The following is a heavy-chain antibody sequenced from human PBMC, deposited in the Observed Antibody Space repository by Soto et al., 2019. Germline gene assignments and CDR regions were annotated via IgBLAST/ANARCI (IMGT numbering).Heavy chain of an antibody. CDR3: AKDKGIVGATPHY. V-gene: IGHV3-30*18. CDR1: GFTFSSYG. CDR2: ISYDGSNK. Sequence: QVQLVESGGGVVQPGRSLRLSCAASGFTFSSYGMHWVRQAPGKGLEWVAVISYDGSNKYNADSVKGRFTITRDKSKNPQYLQMNSLGADDAAVYYGAKDKGIVGATPHYWGQGTLVTVSS. J-gene: IGHJ4*02. D-gene: IGHD1-26*01.